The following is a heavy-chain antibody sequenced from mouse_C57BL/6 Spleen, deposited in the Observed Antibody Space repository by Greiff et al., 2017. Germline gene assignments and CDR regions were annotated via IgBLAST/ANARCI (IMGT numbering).Heavy chain of an antibody. J-gene: IGHJ4*01. V-gene: IGHV1-72*01. CDR3: AREDDGNDGLAIDY. CDR1: GYTFTSYW. Sequence: QVQLQQPGAELVKPGASVKLSCKASGYTFTSYWMHWVKQRPGRGLEWIGRIDPNSGGTKYNEKFKSKATLTVDKPSSTAYMQLSSLTSEVAAVYYCAREDDGNDGLAIDYWGQGTSVTVSS. CDR2: IDPNSGGT. D-gene: IGHD2-2*01.